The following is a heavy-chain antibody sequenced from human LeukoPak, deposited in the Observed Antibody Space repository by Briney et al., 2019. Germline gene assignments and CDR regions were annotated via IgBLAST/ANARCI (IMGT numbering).Heavy chain of an antibody. Sequence: SETLSLTCTVSGGSISSYYWSWIRQPPGKGPEWIGYIYYSGSTNYNPSLKSRVTISVDTSKNQFSLKLSSVTAADTAVYYCASLVNYGDQNAFDIWGQGTTVTVSS. CDR3: ASLVNYGDQNAFDI. J-gene: IGHJ3*02. V-gene: IGHV4-59*08. CDR2: IYYSGST. D-gene: IGHD4-17*01. CDR1: GGSISSYY.